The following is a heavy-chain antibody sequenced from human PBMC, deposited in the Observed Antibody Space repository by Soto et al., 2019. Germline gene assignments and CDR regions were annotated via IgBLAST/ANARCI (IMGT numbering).Heavy chain of an antibody. D-gene: IGHD1-26*01. CDR3: ARVRVGATTAEYYYYAMDV. Sequence: QVQLVQSGAEVKKPGASVKVSCKASGFIFTNFYIHWVRQAPGQGLEWMGIINPSAGYTTYSQNFHGRVTMTRDTSTGTIYMELSSLRSEDTAVYYCARVRVGATTAEYYYYAMDVWGQGTTVTVSS. V-gene: IGHV1-46*01. CDR1: GFIFTNFY. CDR2: INPSAGYT. J-gene: IGHJ6*02.